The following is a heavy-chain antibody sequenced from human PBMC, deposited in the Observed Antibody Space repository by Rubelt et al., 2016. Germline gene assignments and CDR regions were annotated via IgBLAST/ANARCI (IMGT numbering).Heavy chain of an antibody. CDR2: IYYSGST. D-gene: IGHD3-16*02. V-gene: IGHV4-31*03. CDR1: GGSISSGGYY. J-gene: IGHJ4*02. Sequence: QVQLQESGPGLVKPSQTLSLTCTVSGGSISSGGYYWSWIRQHPGKGLEWIGYIYYSGSTYYNPSLKSRVTISVDTSKNQFSLKLSSVTAADTAVYYCARVGPGSYRIYYFDYWGQGTLVTVSS. CDR3: ARVGPGSYRIYYFDY.